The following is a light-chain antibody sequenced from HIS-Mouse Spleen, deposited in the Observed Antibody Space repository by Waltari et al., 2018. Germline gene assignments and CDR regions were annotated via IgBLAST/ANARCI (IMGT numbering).Light chain of an antibody. CDR3: QQYYSTPFT. V-gene: IGKV4-1*01. J-gene: IGKJ3*01. Sequence: DIVMTQSPDSLAVSLGERATHNCKSRQSVLYSSNNKNYLAWYQQKPGQPPKLLIYWASTRESGVPDRFSGSGSGTDFTLTISSLQAEDVAVYYCQQYYSTPFTFGPGTKVDIK. CDR2: WAS. CDR1: QSVLYSSNNKNY.